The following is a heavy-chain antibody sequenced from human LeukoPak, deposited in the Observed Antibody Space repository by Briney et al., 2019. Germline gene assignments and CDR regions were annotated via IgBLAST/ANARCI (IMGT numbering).Heavy chain of an antibody. CDR1: GGSFSGYY. Sequence: PSETLSLTCAVYGGSFSGYYWSWIRQPPGKGLEWIGEINHSGSTNYNPSLKSRVTISVDTSKNQFSLKLSSVTAADTAVYYCARGIIAPTDWGQGTLVTVPS. D-gene: IGHD6-13*01. CDR2: INHSGST. J-gene: IGHJ4*02. CDR3: ARGIIAPTD. V-gene: IGHV4-34*01.